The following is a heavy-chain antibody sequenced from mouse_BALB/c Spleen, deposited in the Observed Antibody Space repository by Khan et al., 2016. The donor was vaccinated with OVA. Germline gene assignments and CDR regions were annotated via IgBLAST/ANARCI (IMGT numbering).Heavy chain of an antibody. D-gene: IGHD2-1*01. V-gene: IGHV5-6-4*01. CDR2: ISSGGTYT. CDR1: AFTFSSYT. CDR3: TRDGNYAHWYFDV. Sequence: EVELVESGGGLVKPGGSLKLSCAASAFTFSSYTMSWVLQTPEKRLDWVATISSGGTYTYYPDSVKGRFTISRDNAKNTLSLQMSSLKSEDTAMYYCTRDGNYAHWYFDVWGAGTTVTVSS. J-gene: IGHJ1*01.